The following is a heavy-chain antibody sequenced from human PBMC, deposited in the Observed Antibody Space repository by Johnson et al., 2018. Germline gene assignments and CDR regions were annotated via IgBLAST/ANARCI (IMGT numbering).Heavy chain of an antibody. D-gene: IGHD2-15*01. CDR2: IYPGDSDT. Sequence: VQLVQSGGGVVQXGRSXRLXCAASGYSFTSYWIGWVRQMPGKGLEWMGIIYPGDSDTRYSPSFQGQVTLSADQSISTAYLQWSSPKASDTAMYYCARHRGKGYCSGGSGYSSYYYYMDVWGKGTTVTVSS. J-gene: IGHJ6*03. CDR1: GYSFTSYW. CDR3: ARHRGKGYCSGGSGYSSYYYYMDV. V-gene: IGHV5-51*01.